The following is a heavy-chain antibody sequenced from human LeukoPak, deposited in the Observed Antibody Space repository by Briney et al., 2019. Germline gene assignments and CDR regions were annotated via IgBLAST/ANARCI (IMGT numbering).Heavy chain of an antibody. CDR3: AASRWSGALDF. V-gene: IGHV3-74*01. D-gene: IGHD3-3*01. CDR1: GFIFRDYW. J-gene: IGHJ4*02. CDR2: IDRDGFPT. Sequence: GGSLRLSCAASGFIFRDYWMLWVGQVPGKGLIWVSRIDRDGFPTIYADSVKGRFTVSRNNVRNTLYLQMNNLRDEDSAVYYCAASRWSGALDFWGKGSLVTVSS.